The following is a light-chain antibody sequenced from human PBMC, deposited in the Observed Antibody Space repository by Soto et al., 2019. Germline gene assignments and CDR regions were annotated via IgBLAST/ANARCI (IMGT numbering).Light chain of an antibody. CDR3: QSYDSGLGTWV. CDR1: SSNIGSGYD. Sequence: QPVLTQPPSVSGAPGQRVTISCTGSSSNIGSGYDVHWYQHLPQTAPKLLIYGNINRPSGVPDRFSGSKSGTSASLAITGLQAEDEADYYCQSYDSGLGTWVFGGGTKLTVL. J-gene: IGLJ3*02. V-gene: IGLV1-40*01. CDR2: GNI.